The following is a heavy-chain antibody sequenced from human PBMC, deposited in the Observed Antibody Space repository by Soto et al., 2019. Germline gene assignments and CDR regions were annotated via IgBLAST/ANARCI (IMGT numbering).Heavy chain of an antibody. CDR3: ARDLGSGWKYYFDY. CDR1: GGSISSSNW. J-gene: IGHJ4*02. CDR2: IYHSGST. Sequence: QVQLQESGPGLVKPSGTLSLTCAVSGGSISSSNWWSWVRQPPGKGLEWIGEIYHSGSTNYNPSLKSRVTLSVDKSKNQFSLKLSSVTAADTAVYYCARDLGSGWKYYFDYWGQGTLVTVSS. D-gene: IGHD6-19*01. V-gene: IGHV4-4*02.